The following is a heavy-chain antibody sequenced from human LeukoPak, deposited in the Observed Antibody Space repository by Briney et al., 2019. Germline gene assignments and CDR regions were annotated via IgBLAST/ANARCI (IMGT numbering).Heavy chain of an antibody. V-gene: IGHV3-48*03. CDR1: GFTFSSYE. D-gene: IGHD3-22*01. CDR3: ASWNYYDSSGYYAWYFDL. Sequence: PGGSLRLSCAASGFTFSSYEMNWVRQAPGKGLEWVSYISSSGSTIYYADSVKGRFTISRDNAKNSLYLQMNSLRAEDTAVYYCASWNYYDSSGYYAWYFDLWGRGTLVTVSS. CDR2: ISSSGSTI. J-gene: IGHJ2*01.